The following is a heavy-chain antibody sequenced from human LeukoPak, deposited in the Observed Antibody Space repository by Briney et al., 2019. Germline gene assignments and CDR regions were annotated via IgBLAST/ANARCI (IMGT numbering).Heavy chain of an antibody. D-gene: IGHD4-17*01. V-gene: IGHV4-59*01. CDR3: ARLKATVSIHAYFDS. J-gene: IGHJ4*02. Sequence: SETLSLTCTVSGGSFSSYYWTWIRQPPGKGLEWIGYIDHSGSTNYNPSLKSRVSISSDTSKNQCSLELSSVTAADTAVYYCARLKATVSIHAYFDSWGQGTLVTVSS. CDR1: GGSFSSYY. CDR2: IDHSGST.